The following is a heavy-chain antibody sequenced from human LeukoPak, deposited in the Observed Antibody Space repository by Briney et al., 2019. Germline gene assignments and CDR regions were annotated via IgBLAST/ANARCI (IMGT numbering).Heavy chain of an antibody. CDR1: GFTVSSSY. D-gene: IGHD3-22*01. CDR3: AKDFRTMIVVVVIDY. J-gene: IGHJ4*02. CDR2: IYSGGST. Sequence: GGSLRLSCAASGFTVSSSYMSWVRQAPGKGLEWVSVIYSGGSTYYADSVKGRFTISRDNSKNTLYLQMNSLRAEDTAVYYCAKDFRTMIVVVVIDYWGQGTLVTVSS. V-gene: IGHV3-53*01.